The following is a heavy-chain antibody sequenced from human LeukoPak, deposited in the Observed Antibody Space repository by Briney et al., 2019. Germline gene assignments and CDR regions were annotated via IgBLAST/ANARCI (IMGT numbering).Heavy chain of an antibody. CDR3: ARGGHYYDSSGSLRI. J-gene: IGHJ4*02. D-gene: IGHD3-22*01. Sequence: SETLSLTCTVSGGSISSSSYYWGWIRQPPGKGLEWIGSIYYSGSTYYNPSLKSRVTISVDTSKNQFSLKLSSVTAADTAVYYCARGGHYYDSSGSLRIWGQGTLVTVSS. V-gene: IGHV4-39*07. CDR1: GGSISSSSYY. CDR2: IYYSGST.